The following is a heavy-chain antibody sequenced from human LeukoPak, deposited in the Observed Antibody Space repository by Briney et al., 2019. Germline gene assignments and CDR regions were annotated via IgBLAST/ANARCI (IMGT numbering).Heavy chain of an antibody. J-gene: IGHJ4*02. Sequence: RGESLPISCKGSGYGFTDYWIGWVRQMPGKGLEWMGIIYPGDSDTTYSPSFQGQVTISADRSISTAYLQWSSLEASDTAMYYCARRSLEPSSYFDFWGQGTLVAGSS. CDR1: GYGFTDYW. CDR3: ARRSLEPSSYFDF. CDR2: IYPGDSDT. V-gene: IGHV5-51*01. D-gene: IGHD1-14*01.